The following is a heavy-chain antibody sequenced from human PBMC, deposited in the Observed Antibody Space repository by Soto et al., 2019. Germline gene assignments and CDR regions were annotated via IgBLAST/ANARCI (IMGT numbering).Heavy chain of an antibody. CDR2: DFHSGST. D-gene: IGHD6-19*01. CDR3: ATATVPGSAFDY. J-gene: IGHJ4*02. Sequence: QVQLQESGPGLVKPSGTLSLTCAVSGGSISSSNWWTWVRQPPGKGLEWIGEDFHSGSTNYKSSLKSRVTVSVDKCKNQFSLKLSSVIAADTAVYYCATATVPGSAFDYWGQGTLVSVSS. CDR1: GGSISSSNW. V-gene: IGHV4-4*02.